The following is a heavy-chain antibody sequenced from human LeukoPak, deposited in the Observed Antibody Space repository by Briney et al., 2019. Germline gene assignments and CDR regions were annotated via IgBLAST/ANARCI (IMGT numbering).Heavy chain of an antibody. Sequence: GGSLRLSCAASGFTFSSYWMSWVRQAPGKGLEWVSAISGSGGSTYYADSVKGRFTISRDNPKNTLYLQMNSLRAEDTAVYYCAKEKGFRRKNYFDYWGQGTLVTVSS. J-gene: IGHJ4*02. V-gene: IGHV3-23*01. CDR1: GFTFSSYW. CDR3: AKEKGFRRKNYFDY. CDR2: ISGSGGST.